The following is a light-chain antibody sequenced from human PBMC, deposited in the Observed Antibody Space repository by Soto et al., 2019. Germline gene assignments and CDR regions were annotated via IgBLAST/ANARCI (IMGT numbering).Light chain of an antibody. Sequence: EIVLTQSPGTLSLSPGERATLSCRASQSVFNYLAWYQQKPGQAPRLLIYDASDRATGIPARFTGSGSGTDLTLTISSLEPEDSAVYYCQHRSNWPGTFGQGTKVEIK. CDR3: QHRSNWPGT. CDR2: DAS. V-gene: IGKV3-11*01. J-gene: IGKJ1*01. CDR1: QSVFNY.